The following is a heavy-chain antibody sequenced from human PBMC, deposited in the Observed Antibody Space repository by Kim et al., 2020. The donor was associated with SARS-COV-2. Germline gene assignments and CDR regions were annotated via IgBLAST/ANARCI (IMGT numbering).Heavy chain of an antibody. D-gene: IGHD5-12*01. J-gene: IGHJ6*02. V-gene: IGHV4-59*01. CDR3: ARVSNSGPYYYGMDV. Sequence: GMGWVGYIFYGGSPNYNPSFKSRVTISVDASKNQFSLNLSSVTAAYTAVYYCARVSNSGPYYYGMDVWGQGTTVSVSS. CDR2: IFYGGSP.